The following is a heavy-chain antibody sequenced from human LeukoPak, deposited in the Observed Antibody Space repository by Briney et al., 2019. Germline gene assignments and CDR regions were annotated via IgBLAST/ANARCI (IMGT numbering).Heavy chain of an antibody. V-gene: IGHV3-23*01. J-gene: IGHJ4*02. Sequence: GGSRRLSCAASGFTFTSYAMNWVRQAPGKGLEWVSGISASGGSTYYADSVEGRFTISRDNSKNMLYLQMNSLRAEDTAVYYCAKDSSYYYDSSGYPEYYFDYWGQATLDTVSS. D-gene: IGHD3-22*01. CDR1: GFTFTSYA. CDR2: ISASGGST. CDR3: AKDSSYYYDSSGYPEYYFDY.